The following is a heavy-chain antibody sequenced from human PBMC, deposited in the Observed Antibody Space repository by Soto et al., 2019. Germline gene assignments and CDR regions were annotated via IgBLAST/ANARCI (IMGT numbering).Heavy chain of an antibody. CDR1: GYTFTSYD. Sequence: ASVKVSCKASGYTFTSYDINWVRQATGQGLEWMGWMNPNSGNTGYAQKFQGRVTMTRNTSISTAYMELSSLRSEDTAVYYCARMTTQNWYFDLWGRGTLVTVSS. V-gene: IGHV1-8*01. CDR2: MNPNSGNT. CDR3: ARMTTQNWYFDL. J-gene: IGHJ2*01. D-gene: IGHD1-1*01.